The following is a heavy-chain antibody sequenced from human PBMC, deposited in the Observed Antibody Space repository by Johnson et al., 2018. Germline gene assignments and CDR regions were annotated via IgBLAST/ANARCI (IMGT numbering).Heavy chain of an antibody. CDR1: GFTFSSYA. D-gene: IGHD3-9*01. Sequence: VQLVQSGGGLVKPGGSLRLSCAASGFTFSSYAMSWVRQAPGKGLEWVSAISGSGGSTYYADSVKGRFTISRDNSKNTRYLQMSSLRAEDTALYYWARDYFDGFRGPVQHWGQGTLVTVSA. CDR3: ARDYFDGFRGPVQH. J-gene: IGHJ1*01. CDR2: ISGSGGST. V-gene: IGHV3-23*04.